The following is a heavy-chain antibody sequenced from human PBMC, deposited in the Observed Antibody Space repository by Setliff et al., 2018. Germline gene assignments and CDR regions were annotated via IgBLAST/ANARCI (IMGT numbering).Heavy chain of an antibody. CDR2: IHDSGNPT. J-gene: IGHJ4*02. V-gene: IGHV3-11*01. D-gene: IGHD3-16*01. CDR3: ARTTGYRLEGDFDY. Sequence: GSLRLSCAASGFTFIDYYMNWIRQTPRKGLEWISYIHDSGNPTYYADSVKGRFTVSRDDAKNSLYLQMTSLRAEDTAIYYCARTTGYRLEGDFDYWGQGTLVTVSS. CDR1: GFTFIDYY.